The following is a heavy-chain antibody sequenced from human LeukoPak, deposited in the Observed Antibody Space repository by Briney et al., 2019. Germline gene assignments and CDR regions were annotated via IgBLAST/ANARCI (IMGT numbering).Heavy chain of an antibody. CDR3: ARFFPQKWELPGKWFAP. CDR2: ISTYNGHT. V-gene: IGHV1-18*04. D-gene: IGHD1-26*01. CDR1: GYTFTSYY. J-gene: IGHJ5*02. Sequence: ASVKVSCKASGYTFTSYYMNWVRQAPGQGLEWMGWISTYNGHTNYAQKVQGRVTMTRDTSTSTVYMELRSLRYDDTAVYYCARFFPQKWELPGKWFAPWGQGTLVTVSS.